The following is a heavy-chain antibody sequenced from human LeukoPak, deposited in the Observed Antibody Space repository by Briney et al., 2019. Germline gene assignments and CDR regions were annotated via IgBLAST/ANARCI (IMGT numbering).Heavy chain of an antibody. J-gene: IGHJ6*02. D-gene: IGHD5-12*01. Sequence: ASVKVSCKASGYTFTSYDINWVRQATGQGLEWMGWMNPNSGNTGYAQKFQGRVTVTRNTSISTAYMELSSLRSEDTAVYYCARGMWLPEYYYYYGMDVWGQGTTVTVSS. CDR1: GYTFTSYD. CDR3: ARGMWLPEYYYYYGMDV. V-gene: IGHV1-8*01. CDR2: MNPNSGNT.